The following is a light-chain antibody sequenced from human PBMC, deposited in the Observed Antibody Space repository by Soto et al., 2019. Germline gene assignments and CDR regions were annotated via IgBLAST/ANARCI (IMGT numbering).Light chain of an antibody. V-gene: IGKV1-8*01. J-gene: IGKJ2*01. CDR3: QQYYSYPYT. CDR1: QGISSY. CDR2: GAS. Sequence: AIRMTQSPSSLSASTGDRVTITCRASQGISSYLAWYQQKPGKAPKLLIYGASTLQSGVPSRFSGSGSGTDFTLTVSCLQAEDFATYYCQQYYSYPYTFGQGTKLEIK.